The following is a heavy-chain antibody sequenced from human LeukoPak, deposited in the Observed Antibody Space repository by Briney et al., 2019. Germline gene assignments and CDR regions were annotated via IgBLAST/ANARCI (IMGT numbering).Heavy chain of an antibody. CDR1: GFTFSSYS. CDR2: ISSSSSTI. D-gene: IGHD3-10*01. Sequence: PGGSLRLSCAASGFTFSSYSMNWVRQAPGKGLEWASYISSSSSTIYYADSMQGRFTISRDNAKNSLYLQMNRLRAEDTAVYYCARHHYGSGYAFDYWGQGTLVTVSS. J-gene: IGHJ4*02. CDR3: ARHHYGSGYAFDY. V-gene: IGHV3-48*01.